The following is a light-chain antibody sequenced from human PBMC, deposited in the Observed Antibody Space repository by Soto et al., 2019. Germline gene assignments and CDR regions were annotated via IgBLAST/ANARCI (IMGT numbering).Light chain of an antibody. V-gene: IGKV1-8*01. Sequence: AIRMTQSPSSFSASTGDRVTITCRASQGISSYLAWYQQKPGKAPKLLIYAASTLQSGVPSRFSGSGSGRDFTLTISCLQAEDFATYYCQQYYSYPQTFGQGTKVDIK. CDR3: QQYYSYPQT. J-gene: IGKJ1*01. CDR2: AAS. CDR1: QGISSY.